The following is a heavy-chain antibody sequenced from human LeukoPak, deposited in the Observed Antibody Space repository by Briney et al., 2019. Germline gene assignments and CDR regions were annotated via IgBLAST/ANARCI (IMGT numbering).Heavy chain of an antibody. J-gene: IGHJ4*02. D-gene: IGHD6-19*01. CDR1: GYTFTSYG. Sequence: VASVKVSCKASGYTFTSYGISWVRQAPGQGLEWMGWISAYNGNTNYAQKLQGRVTMTTDTSTSTAYMELRSLRSDDTAVYYCARGSLNSGWYRGVYFDYWGQGTLVTVSS. CDR3: ARGSLNSGWYRGVYFDY. V-gene: IGHV1-18*01. CDR2: ISAYNGNT.